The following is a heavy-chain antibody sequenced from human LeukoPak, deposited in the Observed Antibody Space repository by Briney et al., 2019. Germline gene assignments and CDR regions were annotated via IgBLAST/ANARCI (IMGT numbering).Heavy chain of an antibody. V-gene: IGHV4-4*09. J-gene: IGHJ4*02. D-gene: IGHD3-16*01. CDR3: ARLNFRGGEALHFDS. CDR1: GGSLTNYY. Sequence: PSETLSLTCSVSGGSLTNYYWGWIRQPPGKGLEFIGYIHSDGTTNYDSSLQSRVDISLDTSKIQFSLRLYSVTAADTALYFCARLNFRGGEALHFDSWGQGTLVTVSS. CDR2: IHSDGTT.